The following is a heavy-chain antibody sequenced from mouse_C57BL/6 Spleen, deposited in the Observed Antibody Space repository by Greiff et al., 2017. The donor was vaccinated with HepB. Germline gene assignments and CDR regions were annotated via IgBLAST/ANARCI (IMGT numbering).Heavy chain of an antibody. J-gene: IGHJ4*01. V-gene: IGHV1-82*01. CDR3: ARERYYGSSSMDY. D-gene: IGHD1-1*01. CDR1: GYAFSSSW. CDR2: IYPGDGDT. Sequence: QVQLKQSGPELVKPGASVKISCKASGYAFSSSWMNWVKQRPGKGLEWIGRIYPGDGDTNYNGKFKGKATLTADKSSSTAYMQLSSLTSEDSAVYFCARERYYGSSSMDYWGQGTSVTVSS.